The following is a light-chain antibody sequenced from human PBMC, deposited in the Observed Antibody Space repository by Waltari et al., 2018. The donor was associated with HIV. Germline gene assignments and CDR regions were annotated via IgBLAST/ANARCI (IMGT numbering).Light chain of an antibody. CDR3: LLYYGGAQRYV. CDR1: TGAVTSGNS. Sequence: QTVVTQEPSLTVSPGGTVTLTCASSTGAVTSGNSPNWFQQKPGQAPRGLIYCTSNKNTGTPARFSGSLLGGKAALTLSGVQPEDEAEYYCLLYYGGAQRYVFGTRTKVTVL. J-gene: IGLJ1*01. V-gene: IGLV7-43*01. CDR2: CTS.